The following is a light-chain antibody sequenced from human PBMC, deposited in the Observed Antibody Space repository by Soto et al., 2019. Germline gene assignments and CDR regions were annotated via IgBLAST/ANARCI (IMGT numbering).Light chain of an antibody. CDR1: SSDVGGYNY. V-gene: IGLV2-8*01. CDR3: SSYAGSNNFV. Sequence: QSALTQPSSASGSPGQSVTISCTGTSSDVGGYNYVSWYQQHPGKAPKLMIYEVSEWPSGVPDRFSGSKSSNTASLTVSGLQAEDEADYYCSSYAGSNNFVFGTGTKVTVL. J-gene: IGLJ1*01. CDR2: EVS.